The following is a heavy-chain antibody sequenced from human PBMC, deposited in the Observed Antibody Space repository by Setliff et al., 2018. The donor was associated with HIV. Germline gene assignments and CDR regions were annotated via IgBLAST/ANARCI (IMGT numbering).Heavy chain of an antibody. D-gene: IGHD3-10*01. CDR1: GYSVTYGYN. J-gene: IGHJ6*03. CDR3: SRYYFGSASRNFYQFMDV. V-gene: IGHV4-38-2*01. CDR2: MYYSGST. Sequence: SETLSLTCAVSGYSVTYGYNWGWIRQPPGKGLEWIGSMYYSGSTYYNPSLKSRVTISVDTSKNQFSLRLTSVTAADTAVYYCSRYYFGSASRNFYQFMDVWGKGTTVTVSS.